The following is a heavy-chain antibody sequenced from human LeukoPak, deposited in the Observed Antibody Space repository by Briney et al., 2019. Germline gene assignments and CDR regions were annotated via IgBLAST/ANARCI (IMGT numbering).Heavy chain of an antibody. Sequence: PGGSLRLSCAASGFTFSNYWMSWVRQAPGNGPEWVANIKEDESEKNYVDSVKGRFTISRDNARNSLYLQMNSLRGEDTAVHYCARRSVTIFGVVPHWFDPWGQGTLVTVSS. D-gene: IGHD3-3*01. CDR1: GFTFSNYW. CDR2: IKEDESEK. J-gene: IGHJ5*02. V-gene: IGHV3-7*04. CDR3: ARRSVTIFGVVPHWFDP.